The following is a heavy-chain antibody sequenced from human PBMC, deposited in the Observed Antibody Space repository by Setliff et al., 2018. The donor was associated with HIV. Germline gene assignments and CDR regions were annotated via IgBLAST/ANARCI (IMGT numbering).Heavy chain of an antibody. CDR2: INPNSGGT. J-gene: IGHJ1*01. V-gene: IGHV1-2*06. CDR3: ARDWAEDYYGSGSFQY. CDR1: GYTLTELS. D-gene: IGHD3-10*01. Sequence: ASVKVSCKVSGYTLTELSIHWVRQAPGQGLEWMGRINPNSGGTNYAQKFQGRVTMTRDTSISTAYMELSRLRSDDTAVYYCARDWAEDYYGSGSFQYWGQGTLVTVSS.